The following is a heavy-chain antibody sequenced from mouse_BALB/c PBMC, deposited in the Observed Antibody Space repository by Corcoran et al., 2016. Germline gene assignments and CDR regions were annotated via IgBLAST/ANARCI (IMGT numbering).Heavy chain of an antibody. Sequence: LVKTGASVKISCKASGYSFTGYYMRWVKQSHGKSLEWIGYISCYNGATSYNQKFKGKATFTVDTSSSTAYMQFNSLTSEDSAVYYCARLYGNWFAYWGQGTLVTVSA. CDR2: ISCYNGAT. CDR1: GYSFTGYY. J-gene: IGHJ3*01. V-gene: IGHV1S34*01. CDR3: ARLYGNWFAY. D-gene: IGHD2-1*01.